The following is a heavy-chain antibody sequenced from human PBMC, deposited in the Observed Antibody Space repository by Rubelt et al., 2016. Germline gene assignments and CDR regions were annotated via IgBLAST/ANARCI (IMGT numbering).Heavy chain of an antibody. CDR3: KAVVVAATGFDY. Sequence: QVQLQQWGAGLLKPSETLSLTCAVYGWSFSGYYWSWIRQPPGKGLEWIGAINHSGCTNYNPSPKSRVTIPVETRNNQCALKLRSVTAGDTAVYYCKAVVVAATGFDYWGQGTLVTVSS. CDR2: INHSGCT. V-gene: IGHV4-34*01. J-gene: IGHJ4*02. CDR1: GWSFSGYY. D-gene: IGHD2-15*01.